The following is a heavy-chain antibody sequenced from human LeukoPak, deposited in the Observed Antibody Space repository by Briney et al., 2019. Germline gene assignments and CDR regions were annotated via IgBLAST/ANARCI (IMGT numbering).Heavy chain of an antibody. CDR3: ARQLRWGFDFWSGYLFDY. CDR1: GGSISSGSYY. CDR2: IYTSGST. D-gene: IGHD3-3*01. V-gene: IGHV4-61*02. J-gene: IGHJ4*02. Sequence: SETLSLTCTVSGGSISSGSYYWSWIRQPAGKGLEWIGRIYTSGSTNYNPSLKSRVTISVDTSKNQFSLKLSSVTAADTAVYYCARQLRWGFDFWSGYLFDYWGQGTLVTVSS.